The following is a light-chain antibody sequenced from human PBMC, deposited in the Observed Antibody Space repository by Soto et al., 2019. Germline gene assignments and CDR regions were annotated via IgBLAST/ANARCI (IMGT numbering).Light chain of an antibody. CDR2: SDN. CDR1: SSNIGGNT. J-gene: IGLJ3*02. V-gene: IGLV1-44*01. CDR3: SAWDDTLSGPV. Sequence: QSVLTQPPSASGAPGLRATISCSGSSSNIGGNTVNWYQQLPGKAPKLLIHSDNERPSGVPGRFSGSRSGASASLAITGLQSEDEAYYYCSAWDDTLSGPVLGGGTKLTVL.